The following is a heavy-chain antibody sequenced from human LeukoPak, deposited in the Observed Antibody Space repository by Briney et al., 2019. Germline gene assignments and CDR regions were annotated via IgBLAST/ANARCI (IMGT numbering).Heavy chain of an antibody. V-gene: IGHV4-34*01. CDR2: FHHSGST. J-gene: IGHJ4*02. CDR1: GGSFSGYY. CDR3: ARNSGRYFSQDY. D-gene: IGHD1-26*01. Sequence: SETLSLTCVVYGGSFSGYYWSWIRQPPGKGLEWIGEFHHSGSTNYNPSLKSRVTISVDKSRNQFSLKLSSVTAADTAVYYCARNSGRYFSQDYWGQGALVTVSS.